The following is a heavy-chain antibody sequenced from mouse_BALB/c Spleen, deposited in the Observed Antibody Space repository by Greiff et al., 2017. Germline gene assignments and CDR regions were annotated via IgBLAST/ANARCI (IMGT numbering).Heavy chain of an antibody. CDR2: INPSSGYT. Sequence: LVESAAELARPGASVKMSCKASGYTFTSYTMHWVKQRPGQGLEWIGYINPSSGYTEYNQKFKDKTTLTADKSSSTAYMQLSSLTSEDSAVYYCAVTTADYWGQGTTLTVSS. V-gene: IGHV1-4*02. CDR3: AVTTADY. CDR1: GYTFTSYT. J-gene: IGHJ2*01. D-gene: IGHD1-2*01.